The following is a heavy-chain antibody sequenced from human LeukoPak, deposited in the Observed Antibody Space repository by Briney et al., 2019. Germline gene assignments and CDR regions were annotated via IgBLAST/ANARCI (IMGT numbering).Heavy chain of an antibody. Sequence: SETLSLTCSVSGGFISRYYWSWIREPPGKGLEWIGYIFYTGSTTSHPSLKSRVTLSVDTSKNQFSLKLSSVTAADTAVYYCARGERLGLDYWGQGTLVTVSS. J-gene: IGHJ4*02. V-gene: IGHV4-59*01. CDR1: GGFISRYY. D-gene: IGHD3-9*01. CDR2: IFYTGST. CDR3: ARGERLGLDY.